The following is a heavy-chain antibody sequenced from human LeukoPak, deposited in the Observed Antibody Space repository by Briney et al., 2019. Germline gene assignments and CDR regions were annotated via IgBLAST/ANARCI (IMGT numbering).Heavy chain of an antibody. D-gene: IGHD5-12*01. CDR2: VSDTGRA. V-gene: IGHV4-4*07. J-gene: IGHJ4*02. Sequence: MASETLSLTCTVSGGSITGYYWTWIRQPAGKGLEWIGRVSDTGRAYYNPSLERRVTISLDTSNNRFSLKVTSVTAADTAVYYCARGTDMTPNSGYYSFVYWGQGTLVSVSS. CDR3: ARGTDMTPNSGYYSFVY. CDR1: GGSITGYY.